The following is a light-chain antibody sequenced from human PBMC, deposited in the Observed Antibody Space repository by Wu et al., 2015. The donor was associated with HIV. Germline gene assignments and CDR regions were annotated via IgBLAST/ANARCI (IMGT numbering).Light chain of an antibody. CDR3: QQYGSSLIT. CDR1: QSVSSTY. CDR2: ATS. Sequence: EIVLTQSPGTLSLSPGERATLSCRASQSVSSTYLAWYQQKPGQAPRLLIYATSTRATGIPDRFSGSGSGTDFALTISRLEPEDFAVYYCQQYGSSLITFGGGTKVDIK. J-gene: IGKJ4*01. V-gene: IGKV3-20*01.